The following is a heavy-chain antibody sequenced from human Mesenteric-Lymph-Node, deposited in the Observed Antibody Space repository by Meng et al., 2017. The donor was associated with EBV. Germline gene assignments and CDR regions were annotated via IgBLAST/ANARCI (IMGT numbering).Heavy chain of an antibody. Sequence: GKLVGAGGGLAKRGGSLRLSCAASGFTLSREAWMNWGRQAPGMGLEWVGRIKITTDGATTDYAEPVKGRFTISRDDSENTLYLQMDSLETEDTAVYYCTATNFDYWGQGTLVTVSS. V-gene: IGHV3-15*01. CDR1: GFTLSREAW. J-gene: IGHJ4*02. CDR2: IKITTDGATT. CDR3: TATNFDY.